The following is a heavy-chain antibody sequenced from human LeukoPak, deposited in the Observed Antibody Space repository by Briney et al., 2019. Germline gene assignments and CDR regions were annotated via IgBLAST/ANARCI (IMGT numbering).Heavy chain of an antibody. V-gene: IGHV3-23*01. J-gene: IGHJ4*02. CDR1: GFTVSSNY. Sequence: PGGSLRLSCAASGFTVSSNYMSWVRQAPGKGLEWVSAISGSGGSTYYADSVKGRFTISRDNSKNTLYLQMNSLRAEDTAVYYCAKDSGSYYFDLGGIDYWGQGTLVTVSS. CDR2: ISGSGGST. D-gene: IGHD1-26*01. CDR3: AKDSGSYYFDLGGIDY.